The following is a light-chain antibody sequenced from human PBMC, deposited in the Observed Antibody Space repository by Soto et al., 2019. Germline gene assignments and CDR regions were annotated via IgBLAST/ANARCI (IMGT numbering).Light chain of an antibody. CDR3: EQYGSSPYT. J-gene: IGKJ2*01. V-gene: IGKV3-20*01. CDR1: QSVSSSY. CDR2: GAS. Sequence: EIGLTQSPGTLSLSPGERATLSCRASQSVSSSYLASYQQKPGQAPSLLIYGASSKATGIPDRFSGSGSGTDFTLTISRLEPEDFAVYYCEQYGSSPYTCGQGTKLEIK.